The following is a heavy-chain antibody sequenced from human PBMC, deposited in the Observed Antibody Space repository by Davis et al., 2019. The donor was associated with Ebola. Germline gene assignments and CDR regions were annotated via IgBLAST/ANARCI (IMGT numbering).Heavy chain of an antibody. CDR2: INPNSGNT. CDR1: GYTFTSYD. CDR3: ARFEGRSYYYGMDV. V-gene: IGHV1-8*01. D-gene: IGHD3-16*01. Sequence: ASVKVSCKASGYTFTSYDINWVRQATGQGLEWMGWINPNSGNTGYAQKFQGRVTMTRNTSISTAYMELSSLRSEDTAVYYCARFEGRSYYYGMDVWGQGTTVTVSS. J-gene: IGHJ6*02.